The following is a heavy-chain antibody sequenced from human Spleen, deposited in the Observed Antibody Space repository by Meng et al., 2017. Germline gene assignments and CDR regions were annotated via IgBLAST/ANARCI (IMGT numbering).Heavy chain of an antibody. CDR3: ARVEVGITSGDY. J-gene: IGHJ4*02. D-gene: IGHD2-21*01. CDR2: FVSNADT. Sequence: QAQLLQSGAEVKKPGASVWISCKASGYTSASYGISWFRQAPGQGLEGMGWFVSNADTYPAQKFQGRVTMTRDTHTSTDFMELRSLRSDDTAVYYCARVEVGITSGDYWGQGTLVTVSS. V-gene: IGHV1-18*01. CDR1: GYTSASYG.